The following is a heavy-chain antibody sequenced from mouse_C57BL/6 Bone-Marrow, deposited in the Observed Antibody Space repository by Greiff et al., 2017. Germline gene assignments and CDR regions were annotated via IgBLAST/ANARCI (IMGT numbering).Heavy chain of an antibody. D-gene: IGHD2-2*01. CDR2: FHPYNDDT. V-gene: IGHV1-47*01. CDR3: ARGYYGYDGGIIYAMDY. J-gene: IGHJ4*01. CDR1: GYTFTTYP. Sequence: QVQLQQSGAELVKPGASVKMSCKASGYTFTTYPIEWMKQNHGKSLEWIGNFHPYNDDTKYNEKFKGKATLTVEKSSSTVYLELSRLTSDDSAVYYCARGYYGYDGGIIYAMDYWGQGTSVTVSS.